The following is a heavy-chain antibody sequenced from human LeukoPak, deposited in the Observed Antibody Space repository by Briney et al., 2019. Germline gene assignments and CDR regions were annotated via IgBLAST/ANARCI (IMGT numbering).Heavy chain of an antibody. CDR3: ARFFYDYGGNSGGDAFDI. D-gene: IGHD4-23*01. CDR1: GFTFSTYG. J-gene: IGHJ3*02. V-gene: IGHV3-23*01. CDR2: ISGSGGST. Sequence: GGSLRLSCAASGFTFSTYGMTWVRQAPGKGLEWVSSISGSGGSTYYADSVKGRFTISRDNSKNTLYLQMNSLRAEDTAVYYCARFFYDYGGNSGGDAFDIWGQGTMVTVSS.